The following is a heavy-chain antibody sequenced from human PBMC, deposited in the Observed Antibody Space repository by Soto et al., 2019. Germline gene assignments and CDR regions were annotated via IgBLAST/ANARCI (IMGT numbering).Heavy chain of an antibody. Sequence: SVKVSCKASGYSFTNNDVSWVRQATGQGLEWMGWMNPGSGDTGYAQKFQGRVTMTRDISIATAYMELSSLRSDDTAIYYCARMATFGSLNRFASCGQGTLVTVAS. CDR3: ARMATFGSLNRFAS. D-gene: IGHD3-10*01. CDR2: MNPGSGDT. CDR1: GYSFTNND. J-gene: IGHJ5*01. V-gene: IGHV1-8*01.